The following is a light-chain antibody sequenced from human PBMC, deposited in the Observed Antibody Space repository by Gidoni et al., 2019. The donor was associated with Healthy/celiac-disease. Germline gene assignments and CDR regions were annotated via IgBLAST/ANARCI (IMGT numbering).Light chain of an antibody. CDR1: QSVLYSSNNKNY. CDR2: WAS. J-gene: IGKJ2*01. V-gene: IGKV4-1*01. CDR3: QQYYSTLPTYT. Sequence: DIVMTQSPDSQPVCLCERATINYKSSQSVLYSSNNKNYLAWYQQKPGQPPKLLIYWASTRESGVPDRFSGSGSGTDFTLTISSLQAEDVAVYYFQQYYSTLPTYTFGQGTKLEIK.